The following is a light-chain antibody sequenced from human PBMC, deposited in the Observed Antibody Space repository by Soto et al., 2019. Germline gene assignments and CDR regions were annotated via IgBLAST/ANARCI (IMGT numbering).Light chain of an antibody. V-gene: IGKV1D-13*01. CDR2: DAS. CDR3: QQFNNYSIT. J-gene: IGKJ5*01. Sequence: AIQFTQSPSSLSASVGDRVTITCRASQGISSALAWYQQKPGKAPKLLIYDASSLESGVPSRFSGSGSGTDFTLTISSLQPEDFATYYCQQFNNYSITFGQGTRLEIK. CDR1: QGISSA.